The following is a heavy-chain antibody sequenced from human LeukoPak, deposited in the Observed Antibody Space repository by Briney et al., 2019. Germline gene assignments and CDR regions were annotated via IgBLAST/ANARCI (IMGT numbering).Heavy chain of an antibody. Sequence: PSETLSLTCTVSGGSVSSGSHYWSWIRQPPGKGLEWIGYIYYSGSTNYNPSLKSRVTISVDTSKNQFSLKLSSVTAADTAVYYCARAPRYYDILTGYQTPFDYWGQGTLVTVSS. CDR1: GGSVSSGSHY. J-gene: IGHJ4*02. D-gene: IGHD3-9*01. CDR2: IYYSGST. V-gene: IGHV4-61*01. CDR3: ARAPRYYDILTGYQTPFDY.